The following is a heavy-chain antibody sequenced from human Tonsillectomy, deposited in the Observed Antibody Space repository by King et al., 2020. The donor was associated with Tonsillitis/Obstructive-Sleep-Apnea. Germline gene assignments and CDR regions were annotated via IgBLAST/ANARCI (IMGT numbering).Heavy chain of an antibody. CDR3: ACAYYDFWSGSGALDY. CDR2: ISNSGGST. J-gene: IGHJ4*02. D-gene: IGHD3-3*01. CDR1: GFTFSNYA. Sequence: VQLVESGGGLVQPGGSLRLSCAASGFTFSNYAMAWVRQAPGKGLEWVSAISNSGGSTYYADSVKGRFTISRDNSNNTLYLKMNSLRAEDTAVYYCACAYYDFWSGSGALDYWGQGTLVTVSS. V-gene: IGHV3-23*04.